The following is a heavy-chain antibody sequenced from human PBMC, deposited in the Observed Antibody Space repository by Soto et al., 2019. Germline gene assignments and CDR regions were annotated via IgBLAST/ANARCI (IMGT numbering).Heavy chain of an antibody. J-gene: IGHJ6*02. D-gene: IGHD3-10*01. Sequence: SETLSLTCTVSGGSISSSSFHWGWIRQPPGKGLEWIGSIYYSGSTYYSPSLKSRVTISVDTSKNQFSLKLSSVTAADTALYYCARQGFGQLHGLVDVWGPGTTVTVSS. CDR1: GGSISSSSFH. CDR2: IYYSGST. CDR3: ARQGFGQLHGLVDV. V-gene: IGHV4-39*01.